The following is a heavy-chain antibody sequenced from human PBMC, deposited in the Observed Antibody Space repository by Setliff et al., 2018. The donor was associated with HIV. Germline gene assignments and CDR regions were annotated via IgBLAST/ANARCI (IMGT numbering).Heavy chain of an antibody. CDR2: INGDGSTT. J-gene: IGHJ4*02. D-gene: IGHD2-21*01. CDR1: GFNIEEYA. CDR3: VRDLARVIAH. Sequence: GGSLRLSCVGSGFNIEEYAMAWVRQAPGKGPVWVARINGDGSTTNYADPVKGRFTISRDNGKNAVYLQMNSLTAEDTALYYCVRDLARVIAHWGQGTLVTVSS. V-gene: IGHV3-74*01.